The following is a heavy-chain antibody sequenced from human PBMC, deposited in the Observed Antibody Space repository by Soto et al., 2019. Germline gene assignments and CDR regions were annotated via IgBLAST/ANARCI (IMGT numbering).Heavy chain of an antibody. CDR3: VRQGCGALHGRVDV. CDR2: VNDGWGA. Sequence: QVHLQQSGPGLVKPSETLSLSCTISGSSISNYYWSWIRQVTGKGMEWIGYVNDGWGAAYNPSLQSRVAVSLDTSKSLLSLKLTSVTATDTAVSYGVRQGCGALHGRVDVWGQGTKVTVS. CDR1: GSSISNYY. D-gene: IGHD1-26*01. J-gene: IGHJ6*02. V-gene: IGHV4-59*08.